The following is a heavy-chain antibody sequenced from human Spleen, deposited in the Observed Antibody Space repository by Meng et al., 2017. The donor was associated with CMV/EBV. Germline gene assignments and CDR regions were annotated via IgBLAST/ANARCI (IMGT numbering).Heavy chain of an antibody. V-gene: IGHV3-11*06. CDR1: GFTFSDYY. Sequence: GESLKISCAASGFTFSDYYMSWIRQAPGKGLEWVSSISGSSIYIYYADSVKGRFTISRDNAKNSVYLQMNSLRAEDTAVYYCARDDGSGNVYDFYFGMDVWGPGTTVTVSS. D-gene: IGHD3-10*01. CDR3: ARDDGSGNVYDFYFGMDV. J-gene: IGHJ6*02. CDR2: ISGSSIYI.